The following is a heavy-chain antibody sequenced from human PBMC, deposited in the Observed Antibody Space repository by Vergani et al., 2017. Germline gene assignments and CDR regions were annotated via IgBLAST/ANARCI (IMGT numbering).Heavy chain of an antibody. V-gene: IGHV3-23*01. CDR1: GFTFSSYA. CDR2: ISGSGGST. J-gene: IGHJ6*03. Sequence: EVQLLESGGGLVQPGGSLRLSCAASGFTFSSYAMSWVRQAPGKGLEWVSAISGSGGSTYYADSVKGRFTISRANSKNTLYLQMNSLRAEDTAVYYCAKGGDYYYYYYYMDVWGKGTTVTVSS. D-gene: IGHD3-10*01. CDR3: AKGGDYYYYYYYMDV.